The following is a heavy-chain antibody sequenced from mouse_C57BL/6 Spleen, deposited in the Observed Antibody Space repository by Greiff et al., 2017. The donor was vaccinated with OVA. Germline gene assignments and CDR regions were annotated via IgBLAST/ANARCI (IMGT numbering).Heavy chain of an antibody. V-gene: IGHV1-55*01. Sequence: QVQLQQSGAELVKPGASVKMSCKASGYTFTSYWITWVKQRPGQGLEWIGDIYPGSGSTNYNEKFKSKATLTVDTSSSTAYMQLSSLTSEDSAVYYCARSNYSNYVLAWFAYWGQGTLVTVSA. CDR3: ARSNYSNYVLAWFAY. CDR1: GYTFTSYW. J-gene: IGHJ3*01. D-gene: IGHD2-5*01. CDR2: IYPGSGST.